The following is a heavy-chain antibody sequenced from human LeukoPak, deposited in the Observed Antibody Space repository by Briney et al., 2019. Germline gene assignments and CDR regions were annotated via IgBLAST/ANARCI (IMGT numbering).Heavy chain of an antibody. Sequence: SETLSLTCSVSGGSISNYFWSWIRQPPGKGLEWIGYIYYSGRSNSNPSLKSRVTISVDTSKNQFSLKLSSVTAADTAVYYCARHFTSSGWFYFDYWGQGTLVTVSS. CDR2: IYYSGRS. V-gene: IGHV4-59*08. CDR3: ARHFTSSGWFYFDY. CDR1: GGSISNYF. J-gene: IGHJ4*02. D-gene: IGHD6-19*01.